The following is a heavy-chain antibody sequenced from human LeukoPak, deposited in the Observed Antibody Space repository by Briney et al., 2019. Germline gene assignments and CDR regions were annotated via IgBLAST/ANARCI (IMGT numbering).Heavy chain of an antibody. Sequence: GRSLRLSCAASGFTFSSYVMHWVRQAPGKGLEWVAIISYDGSNEYYADSVKGRFTISRDNSKNTLYLQMNSLRAADTAVYYCAKASAMIVVVSKHFDYWGQGTLVTVSS. V-gene: IGHV3-30*04. CDR1: GFTFSSYV. J-gene: IGHJ4*02. CDR2: ISYDGSNE. CDR3: AKASAMIVVVSKHFDY. D-gene: IGHD3-22*01.